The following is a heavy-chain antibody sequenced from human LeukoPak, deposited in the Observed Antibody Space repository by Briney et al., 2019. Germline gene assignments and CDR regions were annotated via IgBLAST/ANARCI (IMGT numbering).Heavy chain of an antibody. V-gene: IGHV1-69*13. CDR1: GGTFSSYA. D-gene: IGHD6-13*01. J-gene: IGHJ4*02. CDR2: IIPIFGTA. Sequence: GASVKVSCTASGGTFSSYAISWVRQAPGQGLEWMGGIIPIFGTANYAQKFQGRVTITADESTSTAYMELSSLRSEDTAVYYCARVAASSSWYGGIDYWGQGTLVTVSS. CDR3: ARVAASSSWYGGIDY.